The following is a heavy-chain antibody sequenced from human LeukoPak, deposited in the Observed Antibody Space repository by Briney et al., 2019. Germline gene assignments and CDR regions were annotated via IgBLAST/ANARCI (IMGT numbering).Heavy chain of an antibody. CDR1: GGTFSSYT. J-gene: IGHJ3*02. CDR3: ARLPNGYCSGGSCCSI. CDR2: IIPILGIA. D-gene: IGHD2-15*01. Sequence: SVKVSCKASGGTFSSYTISWVRQAPGQGLEWMGRIIPILGIANYAQKFQGRVTITADKSTSTAYMELSSLRSEDTAVYYCARLPNGYCSGGSCCSIWGQGTMVTVSS. V-gene: IGHV1-69*02.